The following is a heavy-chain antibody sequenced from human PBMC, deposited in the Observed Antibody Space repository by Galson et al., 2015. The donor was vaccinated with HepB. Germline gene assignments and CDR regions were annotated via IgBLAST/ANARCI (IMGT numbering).Heavy chain of an antibody. CDR1: GFTFSSYW. CDR2: IKQDGSEK. V-gene: IGHV3-7*01. CDR3: ARDKAAGWYYYMDV. J-gene: IGHJ6*03. D-gene: IGHD6-13*01. Sequence: SLRLSCAASGFTFSSYWMSWVRQAPGKGLEWVANIKQDGSEKYYVDSVKGRFTISRDNSKNTLYLQMNSLRAEDTAVYYCARDKAAGWYYYMDVWGKGTTVTVSS.